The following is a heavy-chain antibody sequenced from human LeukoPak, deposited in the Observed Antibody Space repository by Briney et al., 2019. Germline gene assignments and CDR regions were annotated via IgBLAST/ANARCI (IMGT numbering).Heavy chain of an antibody. CDR2: ISAYNGNT. CDR1: GYTFTSYG. J-gene: IGHJ5*02. V-gene: IGHV1-18*01. Sequence: ASVKVSCKASGYTFTSYGISWVRQAPGQGLEWTGWISAYNGNTNYAQKLQGRVTMTTDTSTSTAYMELRSLRSDDTAVYYCARSLLWFGESRFDPWGQGTLVTVSS. D-gene: IGHD3-10*01. CDR3: ARSLLWFGESRFDP.